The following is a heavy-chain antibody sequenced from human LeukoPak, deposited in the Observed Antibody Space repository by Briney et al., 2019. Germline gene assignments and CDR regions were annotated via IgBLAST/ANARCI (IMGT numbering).Heavy chain of an antibody. CDR3: AREAYGDYPDY. CDR1: GFTFSSYW. J-gene: IGHJ4*02. V-gene: IGHV3-7*01. Sequence: GGPLRLSCAASGFTFSSYWMSWVRQAPGKGLEWVANIKQDGSEKYYVDSVKGRFTISRDNAKNSLYLQMNSLRAEDTAVYYCAREAYGDYPDYWGQGTLVTVSS. CDR2: IKQDGSEK. D-gene: IGHD4-17*01.